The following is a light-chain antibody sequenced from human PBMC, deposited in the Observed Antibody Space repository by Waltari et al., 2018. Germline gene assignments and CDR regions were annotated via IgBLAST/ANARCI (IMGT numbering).Light chain of an antibody. CDR3: ATWDDSLSVYV. CDR2: RSH. CDR1: TSNIGRNS. V-gene: IGLV1-44*01. J-gene: IGLJ6*01. Sequence: LTQPPSASGTPGQRVTISCSGRTSNIGRNSVHWYQQLPGTAPKLLMYRSHQRPSGVPDRFSGSKSGTSASLAISELQSDDEGDYYCATWDDSLSVYVFGSGTTVTVL.